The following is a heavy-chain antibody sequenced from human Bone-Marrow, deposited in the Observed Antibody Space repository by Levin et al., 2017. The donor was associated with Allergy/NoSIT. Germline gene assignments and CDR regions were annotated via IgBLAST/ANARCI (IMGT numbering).Heavy chain of an antibody. D-gene: IGHD3-3*01. V-gene: IGHV1-8*01. J-gene: IGHJ3*02. CDR1: GYTFTSYD. CDR3: ARASQHYDFWSGDAFDI. Sequence: ASVKVSCKASGYTFTSYDINWVRQATGQGLEWMGWMNPNSGNTGYAQKFQGRVTMTRNTSISTAYMELSSLRSEDTAVYYCARASQHYDFWSGDAFDIWGQGTMVTVSS. CDR2: MNPNSGNT.